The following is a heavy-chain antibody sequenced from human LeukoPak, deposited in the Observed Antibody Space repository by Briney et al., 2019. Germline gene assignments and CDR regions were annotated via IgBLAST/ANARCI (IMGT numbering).Heavy chain of an antibody. CDR2: ISSSSSTI. V-gene: IGHV3-48*01. CDR3: ARGIVGAQGLSEYFQH. CDR1: GFIFRNYE. D-gene: IGHD1-26*01. Sequence: GGSLRLSCAASGFIFRNYEFNWVRQAPGKGLEWVSYISSSSSTIYYADSVKGRFTISRDNAKNSLYLQMNSLRAEDTAVYYCARGIVGAQGLSEYFQHWGQGTLVTVSS. J-gene: IGHJ1*01.